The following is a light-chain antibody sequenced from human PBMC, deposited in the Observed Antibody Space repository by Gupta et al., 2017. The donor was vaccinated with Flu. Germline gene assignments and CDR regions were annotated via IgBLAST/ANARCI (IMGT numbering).Light chain of an antibody. Sequence: DIQVTQSPGSLSASVGDRVTITCRTSHSINTYLNWYQQKPGTAPKVLIYAAFSLQSGVPSRFSGSGSGTDFTLTISSLQPEDFATYYCQQSYNTSWTFGQGTKVEIK. CDR3: QQSYNTSWT. V-gene: IGKV1-39*01. CDR1: HSINTY. J-gene: IGKJ1*01. CDR2: AAF.